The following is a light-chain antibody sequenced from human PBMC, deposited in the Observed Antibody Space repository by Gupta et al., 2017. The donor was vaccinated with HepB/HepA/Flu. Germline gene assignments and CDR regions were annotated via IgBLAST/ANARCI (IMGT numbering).Light chain of an antibody. CDR3: QQKYNSPRT. V-gene: IGKV1-39*01. Sequence: DIQMTQSPSSLSASVGDRVTITCRASQKIYKFLNWYQQKPGKAPKLLIYGTSRVKTGVPSRFSGSGSGTEFTLTIRSRQPEDFAIYYCQQKYNSPRTFGQGTKVDIK. CDR2: GTS. J-gene: IGKJ2*01. CDR1: QKIYKF.